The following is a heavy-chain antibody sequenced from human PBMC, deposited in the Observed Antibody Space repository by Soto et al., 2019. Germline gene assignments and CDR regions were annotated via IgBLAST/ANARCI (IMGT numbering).Heavy chain of an antibody. CDR2: IYSGGST. Sequence: GGSLRLSCAASGFTVSTKYMSWVRQAPGKGLEWVSVIYSGGSTFYADSVRSRFTISRDDSKNTVKPQMNSLRAEDTAVYYCARDPWAADYWGQGTGVTVSS. V-gene: IGHV3-66*01. CDR3: ARDPWAADY. D-gene: IGHD3-16*01. J-gene: IGHJ4*02. CDR1: GFTVSTKY.